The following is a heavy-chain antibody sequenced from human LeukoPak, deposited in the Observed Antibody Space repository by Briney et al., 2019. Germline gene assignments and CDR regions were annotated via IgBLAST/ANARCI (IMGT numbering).Heavy chain of an antibody. V-gene: IGHV3-74*01. CDR2: INSDGSST. CDR3: ARGGWFGELPFDY. J-gene: IGHJ4*02. Sequence: GGSLRLSCAASGFTFSSNWMHWVRQAPGKGLVWVSRINSDGSSTSYADSVKGRFTISRDNAKNTLYLQMNSLRAEDTAVYYCARGGWFGELPFDYWGQGTLVTVSS. CDR1: GFTFSSNW. D-gene: IGHD3-10*01.